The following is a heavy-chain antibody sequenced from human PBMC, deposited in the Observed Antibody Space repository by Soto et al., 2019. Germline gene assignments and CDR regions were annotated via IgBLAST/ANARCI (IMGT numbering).Heavy chain of an antibody. CDR1: GYTFTSYG. J-gene: IGHJ5*02. D-gene: IGHD2-2*01. CDR3: ARTPYCSSTSCFPLFWFDP. CDR2: ISAYNGNT. V-gene: IGHV1-18*04. Sequence: ASVKVSCNASGYTFTSYGISWVRPAPGQGLEWMGWISAYNGNTNYAQKLQGRATMTTDTSTSTAYMELRSLRSDDTAVYYCARTPYCSSTSCFPLFWFDPWCQGTLVTVSS.